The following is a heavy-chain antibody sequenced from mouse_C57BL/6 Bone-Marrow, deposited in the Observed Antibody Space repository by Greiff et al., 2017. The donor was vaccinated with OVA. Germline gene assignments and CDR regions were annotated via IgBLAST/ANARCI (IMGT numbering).Heavy chain of an antibody. Sequence: LMESGAELVKPGASVKLSCKASGYTFTEYTIHWVKQRSGQGLEWIGWFYPGSGSIKYNEKFKDKATLTADKSSSTVYMELSRLTSEDSAVYFCARHGEPRFTTVVEYYFDYWGQGTTLTVSS. J-gene: IGHJ2*01. CDR1: GYTFTEYT. CDR2: FYPGSGSI. V-gene: IGHV1-62-2*01. D-gene: IGHD1-1*01. CDR3: ARHGEPRFTTVVEYYFDY.